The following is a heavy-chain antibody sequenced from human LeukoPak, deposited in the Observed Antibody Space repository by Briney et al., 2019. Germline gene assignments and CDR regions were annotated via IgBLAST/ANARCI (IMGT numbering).Heavy chain of an antibody. J-gene: IGHJ4*02. CDR2: INPNSGGT. D-gene: IGHD6-13*01. CDR1: GYIFTDYY. Sequence: ASVKVSCKASGYIFTDYYMHWVRQAPGQELGWMGRINPNSGGTNYAQKFQGRVTMTRDTSISTAYMELRSLRSDDTAVYYCARDSHSSSWLLDYWGQGTLVTVSS. CDR3: ARDSHSSSWLLDY. V-gene: IGHV1/OR15-1*04.